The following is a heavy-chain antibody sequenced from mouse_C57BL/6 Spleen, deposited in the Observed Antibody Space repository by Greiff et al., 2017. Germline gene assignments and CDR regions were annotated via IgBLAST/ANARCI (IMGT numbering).Heavy chain of an antibody. Sequence: KQSGAELVRPGASVKLSCTASGFNIKDDYMHWVKQRPEQGLEWIGWIDPENGDTEYASKFQGKATITADTSSNTAYLQLSSLTSEDTAVYYCTAAYYNAMDYWGQGTSVTVSS. CDR1: GFNIKDDY. D-gene: IGHD2-12*01. CDR3: TAAYYNAMDY. J-gene: IGHJ4*01. V-gene: IGHV14-4*01. CDR2: IDPENGDT.